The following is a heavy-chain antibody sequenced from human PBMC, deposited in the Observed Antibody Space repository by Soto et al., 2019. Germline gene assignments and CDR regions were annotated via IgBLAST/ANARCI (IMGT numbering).Heavy chain of an antibody. D-gene: IGHD2-2*01. CDR2: ISSSSSYI. J-gene: IGHJ4*02. Sequence: GGSLRLSCAASGFTFSSYSMNWVRQAPGKGLEWVSSISSSSSYIYYADSVKGRFTISRDNAKNSLYLQMNSLRAEDTAVYYCARVNCSSTSCYSHFDYWGQGTLVTVSS. CDR3: ARVNCSSTSCYSHFDY. CDR1: GFTFSSYS. V-gene: IGHV3-21*01.